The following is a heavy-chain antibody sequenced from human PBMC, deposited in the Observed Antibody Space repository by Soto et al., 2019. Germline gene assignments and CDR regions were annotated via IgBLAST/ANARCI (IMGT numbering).Heavy chain of an antibody. CDR1: GYSFTTHC. J-gene: IGHJ4*02. CDR3: ARLADTSTLGGFYFDY. Sequence: PGESLKISCKASGYSFTTHCIAWVRQMPGKGLEWMGTSCRDDSDTSYSPSFQGQVTILADKPIATTYLQWSSLKASDTAMYFCARLADTSTLGGFYFDYWGQGTRVTVS. D-gene: IGHD3-16*01. V-gene: IGHV5-51*01. CDR2: SCRDDSDT.